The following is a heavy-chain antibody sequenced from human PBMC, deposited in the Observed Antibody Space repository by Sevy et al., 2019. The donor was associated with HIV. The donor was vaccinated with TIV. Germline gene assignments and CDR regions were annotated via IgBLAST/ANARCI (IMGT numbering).Heavy chain of an antibody. J-gene: IGHJ4*02. V-gene: IGHV3-9*01. CDR1: GFTFDDYA. CDR2: ISWNSGSI. CDR3: ARIGSRGYYDFWCGYYAFDY. Sequence: GGSLRLSCAASGFTFDDYAMHWVRQAPGKGLEWVSGISWNSGSIGYADSVKGRFTISRDNAKNSLYLQMNSLRAEDTALYYCARIGSRGYYDFWCGYYAFDYWGQGTLVTVSS. D-gene: IGHD3-3*01.